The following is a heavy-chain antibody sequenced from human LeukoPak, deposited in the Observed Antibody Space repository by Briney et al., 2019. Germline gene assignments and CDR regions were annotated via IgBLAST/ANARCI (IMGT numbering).Heavy chain of an antibody. CDR2: IYYSGST. D-gene: IGHD4-17*01. CDR3: ARTGSTVTMLYPFDH. CDR1: GDSISSYY. J-gene: IGHJ4*02. V-gene: IGHV4-59*01. Sequence: SETLSLTCTVSGDSISSYYWSWIRQPPGKGLEWIGYIYYSGSTSYNPSLKSRVTISVDTSKNQFSLKLSSVTAADTAVYYCARTGSTVTMLYPFDHWGQGTLVTVSS.